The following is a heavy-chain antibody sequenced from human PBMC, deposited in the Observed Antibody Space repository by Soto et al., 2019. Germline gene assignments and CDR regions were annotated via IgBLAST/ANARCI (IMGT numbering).Heavy chain of an antibody. D-gene: IGHD2-15*01. CDR1: GFTFSSYG. Sequence: QVQLVESGGGVVQPGRSLRLSCAASGFTFSSYGMHWVRQAPGKGLEWVAVISYDGSNKYYADSVKGRFTISRDNSKNTLYLQMNSLRAEDTGVSYCAKDVWDIVVVVAATNYYYGMDVWGQGTTVTVSS. J-gene: IGHJ6*02. V-gene: IGHV3-30*18. CDR2: ISYDGSNK. CDR3: AKDVWDIVVVVAATNYYYGMDV.